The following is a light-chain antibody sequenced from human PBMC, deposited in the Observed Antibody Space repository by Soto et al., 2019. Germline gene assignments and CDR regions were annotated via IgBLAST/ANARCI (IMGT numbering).Light chain of an antibody. V-gene: IGLV1-40*01. CDR2: GNS. Sequence: QSVLTQPPSVSGAPGQRVTISCTGSSSNIGAGYDVHWYQQLPGTAPKLLIYGNSNRPSGVPDRFSGSKSGTSASLAITGLEAEDEDDYYCQSYASSLSGFVVFGGGTKLTVL. J-gene: IGLJ2*01. CDR3: QSYASSLSGFVV. CDR1: SSNIGAGYD.